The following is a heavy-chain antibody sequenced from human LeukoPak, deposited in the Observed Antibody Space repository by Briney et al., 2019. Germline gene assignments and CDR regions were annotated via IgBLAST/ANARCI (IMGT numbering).Heavy chain of an antibody. D-gene: IGHD3-10*01. J-gene: IGHJ4*02. CDR1: GFTVSSNY. CDR2: IYSGGST. Sequence: GGSLRLSCAASGFTVSSNYMSWVRQAPGKGLEWVSVIYSGGSTYYADSVKGRFTISRDNSKNTLCLQMNSLRAEDTAVYYCASLYYYGSGIPLLWGQGTLVTVSS. V-gene: IGHV3-66*01. CDR3: ASLYYYGSGIPLL.